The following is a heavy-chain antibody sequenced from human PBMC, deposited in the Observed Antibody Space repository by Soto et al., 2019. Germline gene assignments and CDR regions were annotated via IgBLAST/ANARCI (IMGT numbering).Heavy chain of an antibody. J-gene: IGHJ4*01. V-gene: IGHV1-46*03. CDR3: TRDTPGARWYFDY. D-gene: IGHD6-13*01. CDR2: IDPSGGSP. Sequence: ASGKVSCKASGYTFTNYYIHWVRQAPGQGLEWMGIIDPSGGSPTNAQKFQGRVSMTRDTSASTVYMQLSSLRSDDTAVYFCTRDTPGARWYFDYWG. CDR1: GYTFTNYY.